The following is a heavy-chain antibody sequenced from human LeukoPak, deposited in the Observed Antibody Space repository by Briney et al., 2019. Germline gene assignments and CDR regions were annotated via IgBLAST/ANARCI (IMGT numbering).Heavy chain of an antibody. V-gene: IGHV4-59*02. CDR2: THYTGRT. Sequence: PSETLSLTCTVSGDSVSAHYWTWIRQPPGKGLEWIGYTHYTGRTNSNPSLKSRVTMSVDTSKNQFSLKLSSVTAADTAMYYCARGDGSPGTEIDYWGQGTLVTVSS. D-gene: IGHD1-14*01. CDR3: ARGDGSPGTEIDY. J-gene: IGHJ4*02. CDR1: GDSVSAHY.